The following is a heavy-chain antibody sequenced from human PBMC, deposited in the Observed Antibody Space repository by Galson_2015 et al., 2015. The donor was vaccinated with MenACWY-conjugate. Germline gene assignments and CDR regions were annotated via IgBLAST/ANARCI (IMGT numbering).Heavy chain of an antibody. J-gene: IGHJ6*02. Sequence: ETLSLTCTVSGGSISSTSYYWGWIRQPPGKGLEWIGSVYYSGGTYYNPSLKSRLTISVDTSKNQVSLNLSSMTAADTAVYYCARVPLTVSGKFGMDVWGQGTTVIVSS. CDR2: VYYSGGT. V-gene: IGHV4-39*07. D-gene: IGHD6-19*01. CDR1: GGSISSTSYY. CDR3: ARVPLTVSGKFGMDV.